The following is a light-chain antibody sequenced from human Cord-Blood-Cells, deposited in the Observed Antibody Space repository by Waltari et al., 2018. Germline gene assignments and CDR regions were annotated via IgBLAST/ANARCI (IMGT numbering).Light chain of an antibody. CDR2: NAS. CDR1: QRDSSY. CDR3: QQRSNWPPT. J-gene: IGKJ4*01. Sequence: EIVLTHSPATLSLSPGERATLSCRDSQRDSSYLAWYQQKPGQAPSLLIYNASNRATGIPARFSGSGSGTDFTLTISSLEPEDFAVYYCQQRSNWPPTFGGGTKVEIK. V-gene: IGKV3-11*01.